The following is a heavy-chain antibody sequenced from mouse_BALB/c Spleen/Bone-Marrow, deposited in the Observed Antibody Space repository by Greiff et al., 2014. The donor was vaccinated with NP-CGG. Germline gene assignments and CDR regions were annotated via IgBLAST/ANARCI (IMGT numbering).Heavy chain of an antibody. D-gene: IGHD2-14*01. CDR2: ISSGGGST. CDR1: GFAFSSYD. Sequence: DVMLVESGGGLVKPGGSLKLSCAASGFAFSSYDMSWVRQTPEKRLEWVAYISSGGGSTYYPDTVKGRFTISRDSAKNTLYLQMSSLKSEDTAMYYCARLPSYYRYEDAYWGQGTLVTVSA. V-gene: IGHV5-12-1*01. CDR3: ARLPSYYRYEDAY. J-gene: IGHJ3*01.